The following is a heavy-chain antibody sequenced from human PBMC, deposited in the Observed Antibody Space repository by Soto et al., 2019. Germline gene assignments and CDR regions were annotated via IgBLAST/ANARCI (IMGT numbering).Heavy chain of an antibody. CDR1: GFTFNTYN. CDR3: AGGTWSGGVWRTDY. V-gene: IGHV3-48*01. J-gene: IGHJ4*02. D-gene: IGHD3-3*01. CDR2: ISSGSGTI. Sequence: EVQLVESGGDLVQPGGSLRLSCAASGFTFNTYNMNWVRQAPGKGLEWVSYISSGSGTIYYADSVKGRFTISRDNAKNSRYLQMDSLRAEDTAVYYCAGGTWSGGVWRTDYWGQGTLVTVSS.